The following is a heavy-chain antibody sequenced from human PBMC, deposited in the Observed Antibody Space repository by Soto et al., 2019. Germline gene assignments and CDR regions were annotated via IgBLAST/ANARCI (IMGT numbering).Heavy chain of an antibody. J-gene: IGHJ4*02. D-gene: IGHD1-26*01. CDR3: ARDQVGATGDY. V-gene: IGHV1-18*01. CDR1: VYTFTRYG. Sequence: GASLQVSRQPSVYTFTRYGISWVGQASGQGLEWMGWISAYNGNRNYAQKVQGRVTMTTDTSTNTAYMEVRSLRSDDTAVYYCARDQVGATGDYWGQGTLVTVSS. CDR2: ISAYNGNR.